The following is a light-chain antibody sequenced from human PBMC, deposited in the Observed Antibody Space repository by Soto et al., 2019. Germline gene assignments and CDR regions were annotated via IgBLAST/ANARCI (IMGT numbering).Light chain of an antibody. CDR3: SSSAASNHFYVV. CDR1: SSDVGGYNY. CDR2: EVT. J-gene: IGLJ3*02. Sequence: QSVLTQPPSASGSPGQSVTISCTGTSSDVGGYNYVSWYQQHPGRAPKLMIYEVTKRPSGVPDRFSGSKSGNTASLPVSGLQAEDEADYYCSSSAASNHFYVVFGGGTKLTVL. V-gene: IGLV2-8*01.